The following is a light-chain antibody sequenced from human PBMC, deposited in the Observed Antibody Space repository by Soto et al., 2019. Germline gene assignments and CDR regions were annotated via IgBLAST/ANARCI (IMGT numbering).Light chain of an antibody. Sequence: QSALTQPASVSGSPGQSITLSSTGTSSDIGGYDYVSWYQRHPGKAPKLIIYDVNNRPSGVSNRFSGSKSGNTASLTISGLQAEDEADYYCISYASRSSHVVFGGGTQLTVL. J-gene: IGLJ2*01. CDR1: SSDIGGYDY. CDR3: ISYASRSSHVV. CDR2: DVN. V-gene: IGLV2-14*01.